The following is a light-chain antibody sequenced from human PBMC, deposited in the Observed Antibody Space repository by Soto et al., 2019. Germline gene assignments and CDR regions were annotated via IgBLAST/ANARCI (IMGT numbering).Light chain of an antibody. CDR2: GVS. Sequence: IVLTQSPGTLSLSPGEGATISCRASQSVRYNYLAWYKQKPGQAPRLLSYGVSTRATGIPDRFSGSGSGTDFTLTISRLDPEDFEVYYCQQYGTSPRTFGQGTKVDIK. CDR3: QQYGTSPRT. CDR1: QSVRYNY. V-gene: IGKV3-20*01. J-gene: IGKJ1*01.